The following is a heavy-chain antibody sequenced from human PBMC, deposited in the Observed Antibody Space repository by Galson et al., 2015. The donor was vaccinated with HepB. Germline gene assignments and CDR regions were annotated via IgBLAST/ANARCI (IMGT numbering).Heavy chain of an antibody. V-gene: IGHV4-39*01. J-gene: IGHJ4*02. Sequence: ETLSLTCTVSGGSISSTSYYWGWIRQPPGKGLEWLGNVYYSGSTYYNPSLKSRVTISVDTSKNQFSLRLSSVTAADTAVYYCARHGPRRFYFDYWGQGTLVTVSS. CDR3: ARHGPRRFYFDY. CDR1: GGSISSTSYY. CDR2: VYYSGST.